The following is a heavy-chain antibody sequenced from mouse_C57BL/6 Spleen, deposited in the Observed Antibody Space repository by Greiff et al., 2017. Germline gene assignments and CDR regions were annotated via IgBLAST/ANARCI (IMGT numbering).Heavy chain of an antibody. CDR2: IRPNSGST. CDR3: ATFYYGNYDAMDY. Sequence: QVQLQQPGAELVKPGASVKLSCKASGYTFTSYWMHWVKQRPGQGLEWIGMIRPNSGSTNYNEKFKSKATLTVDKSSSTAYMQLSSLTSEDSAVYYCATFYYGNYDAMDYWGQGTSVTVSS. V-gene: IGHV1-64*01. CDR1: GYTFTSYW. D-gene: IGHD2-1*01. J-gene: IGHJ4*01.